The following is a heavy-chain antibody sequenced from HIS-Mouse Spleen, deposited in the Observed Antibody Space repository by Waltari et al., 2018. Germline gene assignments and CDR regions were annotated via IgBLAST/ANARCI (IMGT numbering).Heavy chain of an antibody. CDR2: IYYSGST. J-gene: IGHJ2*01. D-gene: IGHD6-13*01. CDR3: AREIPYSSSWYDWYFDL. V-gene: IGHV4-39*07. CDR1: GGSISSSSYY. Sequence: QLQLQESGPGLVKPSETLSLTCTVSGGSISSSSYYWGWIRQPPGKGLEGIGSIYYSGSTYYNPSLKSRVNISVDTSKNQFSLKLSSVTAADTAVYYCAREIPYSSSWYDWYFDLWGRGTLVTVSS.